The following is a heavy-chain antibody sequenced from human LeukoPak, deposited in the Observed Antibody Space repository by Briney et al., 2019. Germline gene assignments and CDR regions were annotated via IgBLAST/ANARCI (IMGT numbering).Heavy chain of an antibody. CDR3: ARGSAEFDY. D-gene: IGHD6-13*01. J-gene: IGHJ4*02. Sequence: PSETLSLTCTVSGGSISSGSYYWSWIRQPAGKGLGWIGRIYTSGSTNYNPSLKRRVTISVDTSKNHFSLKLSSVTAADTAVYYCARGSAEFDYWGQGTLVTVSS. CDR1: GGSISSGSYY. CDR2: IYTSGST. V-gene: IGHV4-61*02.